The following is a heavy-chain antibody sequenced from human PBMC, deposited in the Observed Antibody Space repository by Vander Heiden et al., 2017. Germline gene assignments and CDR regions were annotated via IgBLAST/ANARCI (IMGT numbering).Heavy chain of an antibody. Sequence: EVQLVESGGGLVKPGGSLRLSCAASGFTFSSYSMNWVRQAPGKGLEWVSSISSSSSYIYYADSVKGRFTISRDNAKNSLYLQMNSLRAEDTAVYYCAREGQLLSNPRFGWYFDLWGRGTLVTVSS. CDR3: AREGQLLSNPRFGWYFDL. CDR1: GFTFSSYS. D-gene: IGHD2-2*01. CDR2: ISSSSSYI. V-gene: IGHV3-21*01. J-gene: IGHJ2*01.